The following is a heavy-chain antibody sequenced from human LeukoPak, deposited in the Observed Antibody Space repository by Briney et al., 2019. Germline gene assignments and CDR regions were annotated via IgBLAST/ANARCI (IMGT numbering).Heavy chain of an antibody. Sequence: SQTLSLTCAISGDSVSGNSVAWNWIRQSPSRGLEWLGRIYYRSKWYSDYAVSVKSRITIIPDTSKNRFSLQLNSVTPEDTAVYYCAKTLGTGSDSWGQGTLVTVSS. V-gene: IGHV6-1*01. CDR3: AKTLGTGSDS. CDR1: GDSVSGNSVA. CDR2: IYYRSKWYS. J-gene: IGHJ4*02. D-gene: IGHD3/OR15-3a*01.